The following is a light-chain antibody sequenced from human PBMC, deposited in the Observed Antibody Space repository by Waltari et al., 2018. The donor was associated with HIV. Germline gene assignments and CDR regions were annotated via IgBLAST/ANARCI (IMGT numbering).Light chain of an antibody. CDR2: ANN. Sequence: NFILTQPHSVSDSPGKTVTISCTRSSGNIASSYVQWSQQRPGSSPTTVIYANNPRPSGVPDRFSGSIDSSSNSASLTISGLRTEDEADYYCQSHDNKIFYVFGGGTYVTVL. J-gene: IGLJ1*01. CDR1: SGNIASSY. CDR3: QSHDNKIFYV. V-gene: IGLV6-57*01.